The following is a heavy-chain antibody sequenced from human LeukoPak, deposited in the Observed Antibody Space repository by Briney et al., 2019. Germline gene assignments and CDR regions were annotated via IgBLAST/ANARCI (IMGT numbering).Heavy chain of an antibody. CDR1: GGSISSYY. J-gene: IGHJ6*02. CDR2: IYYSGST. D-gene: IGHD2-15*01. V-gene: IGHV4-59*01. CDR3: ARGRYCSGGSCYFNTYYYYYGMDV. Sequence: SETLSLTCTVSGGSISSYYWSWIRQPPGKGLEWIGYIYYSGSTNYNPSLKSRVTISVGTSKNQFSLKLSSVTAADTAVYYCARGRYCSGGSCYFNTYYYYYGMDVWGQGTTVTVSS.